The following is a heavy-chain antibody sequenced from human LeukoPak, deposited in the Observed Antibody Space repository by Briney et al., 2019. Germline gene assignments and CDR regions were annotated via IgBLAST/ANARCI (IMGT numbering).Heavy chain of an antibody. J-gene: IGHJ4*02. V-gene: IGHV3-23*01. CDR1: GFTFSDYY. Sequence: GGSLRLSCAASGFTFSDYYMSWIRQAPGKGLEWVSAISGSGGSTYYADSVKGRFTISRDNSKNTLYLQMNSLRAEDTAVYYCAKGDNYDFWSGYWADYWGQGTLVTVSS. CDR3: AKGDNYDFWSGYWADY. CDR2: ISGSGGST. D-gene: IGHD3-3*01.